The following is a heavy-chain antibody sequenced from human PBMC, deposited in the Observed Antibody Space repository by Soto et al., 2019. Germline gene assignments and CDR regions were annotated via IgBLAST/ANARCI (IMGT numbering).Heavy chain of an antibody. CDR3: ARSIVARGNRWLDH. Sequence: SGPTLFKPTQALTLTCTFSGCSRSASGTGLIWIRHPPGKALEFLARIDWDDDKLYSTSLKTRLTISKDTSKNQVVLTMTNMDPVETETYYCARSIVARGNRWLDHWGQRTLVTVSS. CDR1: GCSRSASGTG. D-gene: IGHD6-13*01. V-gene: IGHV2-70*04. CDR2: IDWDDDK. J-gene: IGHJ5*02.